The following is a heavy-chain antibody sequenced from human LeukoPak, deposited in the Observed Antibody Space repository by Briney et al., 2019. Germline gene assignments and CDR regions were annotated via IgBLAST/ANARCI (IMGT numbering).Heavy chain of an antibody. Sequence: GGSLRLSCAASGFTFSSYSMNWVRQAPGKGLEWVSSISSSSSYIYYADSVKGRFTISRDNAKNSLYLQMNSLRAEDTAVYYCARRLVPAARALDYWGQGTLVTVSS. D-gene: IGHD2-2*01. CDR2: ISSSSSYI. V-gene: IGHV3-21*01. CDR1: GFTFSSYS. J-gene: IGHJ4*02. CDR3: ARRLVPAARALDY.